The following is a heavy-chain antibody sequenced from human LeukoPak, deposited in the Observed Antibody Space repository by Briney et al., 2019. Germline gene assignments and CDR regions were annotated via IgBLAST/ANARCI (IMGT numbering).Heavy chain of an antibody. CDR3: ARVNSSSWYEYYYYYYYMDV. CDR1: GITLSNYG. J-gene: IGHJ6*03. D-gene: IGHD6-13*01. CDR2: ISERGGST. V-gene: IGHV3-23*01. Sequence: GGSLRLSCVVSGITLSNYGMSWVRQAPGKGLEWVSGISERGGSTNYADSVKGRFTISRDNSKNTLYLQMNSLRAEDTAVYYCARVNSSSWYEYYYYYYYMDVWGKGTTVTVSS.